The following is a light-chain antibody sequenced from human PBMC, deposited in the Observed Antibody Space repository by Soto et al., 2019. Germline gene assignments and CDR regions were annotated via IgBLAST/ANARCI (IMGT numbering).Light chain of an antibody. Sequence: QSVLTQPPSVSGAPGQRVTISCTGSSSNIGAGYHVHWYQQLPGTAPKLLIYGNSNRPSGVPDRFSGSKSGTSASLAITGFQAEDEADYYCQSYDSSLSGSVFGGGTKLTVL. V-gene: IGLV1-40*01. CDR3: QSYDSSLSGSV. J-gene: IGLJ3*02. CDR2: GNS. CDR1: SSNIGAGYH.